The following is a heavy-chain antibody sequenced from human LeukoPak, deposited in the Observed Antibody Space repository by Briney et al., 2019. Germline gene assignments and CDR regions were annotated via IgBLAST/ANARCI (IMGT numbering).Heavy chain of an antibody. CDR3: ARDDCYGSGSYAFDI. D-gene: IGHD3-10*01. CDR1: GFTFSSYC. Sequence: GGSLRLSCAASGFTFSSYCMSWVRQAPGKGREWVANIKQDGSEKYYVDSVKGRFTISRDNAKNSLYLQMHSLRAADTALYACARDDCYGSGSYAFDIWGQGTMVTVSS. V-gene: IGHV3-7*01. J-gene: IGHJ3*02. CDR2: IKQDGSEK.